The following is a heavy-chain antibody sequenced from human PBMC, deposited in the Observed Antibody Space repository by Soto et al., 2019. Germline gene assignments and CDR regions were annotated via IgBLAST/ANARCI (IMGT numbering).Heavy chain of an antibody. CDR2: IYYSGST. V-gene: IGHV4-59*08. J-gene: IGHJ4*02. CDR1: GGSISSYY. D-gene: IGHD2-8*02. CDR3: ARLPRGGVSWPGIDY. Sequence: SETLSLTCTVSGGSISSYYWSWIRQPPGKGLEWIGYIYYSGSTNYNPSLKSRVTISVDTSKNQFSLKLSSVTAADTAVYYCARLPRGGVSWPGIDYWGQGTLVTVSS.